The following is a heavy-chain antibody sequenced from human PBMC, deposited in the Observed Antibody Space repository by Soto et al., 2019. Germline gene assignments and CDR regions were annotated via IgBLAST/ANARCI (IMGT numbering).Heavy chain of an antibody. V-gene: IGHV1-18*01. CDR3: AKAQYSSSWFHY. J-gene: IGHJ4*02. CDR1: GYTFTSYG. Sequence: ASVKVSCKASGYTFTSYGISWVRQAPGQGLEWMGWISAYNGNTNYAQKLQGRVTMTTDTSTSTAYMELRSLRSDDTAVYYCAKAQYSSSWFHYWGQGSLVTVSS. CDR2: ISAYNGNT. D-gene: IGHD6-13*01.